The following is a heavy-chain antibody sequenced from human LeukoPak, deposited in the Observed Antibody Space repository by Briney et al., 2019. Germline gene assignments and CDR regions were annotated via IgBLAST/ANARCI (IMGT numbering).Heavy chain of an antibody. CDR1: GGSFSGYY. J-gene: IGHJ4*02. CDR2: INHSGST. Sequence: PSETLSLTCAVYGGSFSGYYWSWIRQPPGKGLEWIGEINHSGSTNYNPSLKSRVTISVDTSKNQVSLKLTSVTAADTAVYYCARGRQRVPWFGDLGEGRFDYLGQGTLVTVSS. CDR3: ARGRQRVPWFGDLGEGRFDY. V-gene: IGHV4-34*01. D-gene: IGHD3-10*01.